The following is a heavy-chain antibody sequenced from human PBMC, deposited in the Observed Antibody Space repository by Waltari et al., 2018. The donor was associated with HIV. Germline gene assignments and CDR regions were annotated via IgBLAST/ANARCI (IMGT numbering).Heavy chain of an antibody. V-gene: IGHV4-39*07. D-gene: IGHD4-17*01. Sequence: QLQLQESGPGLVKPSETLSLTCTVSGGSISSSSYYWGWIRQPPGKGLEWIGSIYYSGSTYYNPSLKSRVTISVDTSKNQCSLKLSSVTTADTAVYYCAREKGFYGDYVLDFDYWGQGTLVTVSS. J-gene: IGHJ4*02. CDR3: AREKGFYGDYVLDFDY. CDR2: IYYSGST. CDR1: GGSISSSSYY.